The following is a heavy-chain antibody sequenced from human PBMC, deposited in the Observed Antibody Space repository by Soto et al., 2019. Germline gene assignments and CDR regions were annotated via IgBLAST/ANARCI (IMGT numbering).Heavy chain of an antibody. D-gene: IGHD3-3*01. CDR2: INPSGGNT. J-gene: IGHJ3*02. V-gene: IGHV1-46*01. CDR3: ARERLEMVRYAFDI. Sequence: GASVKVSCKASGYTFTGYYMDWVRQAPGQGLEWMGIINPSGGNTSYAQKFQGRVTMTRDTSTSTVYMELSSLRSEDTAVYYCARERLEMVRYAFDIWGQGTMVTVSS. CDR1: GYTFTGYY.